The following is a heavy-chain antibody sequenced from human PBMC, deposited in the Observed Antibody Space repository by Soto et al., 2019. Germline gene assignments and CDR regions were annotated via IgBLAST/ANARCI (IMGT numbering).Heavy chain of an antibody. J-gene: IGHJ6*02. CDR3: ARAWERTVTPRNYYYGMDV. CDR1: GFTFYSYA. D-gene: IGHD4-17*01. V-gene: IGHV3-23*01. CDR2: ISGSGGST. Sequence: PGGSLRLACAASGFTFYSYAMSWVRQAPGKGLEWVSTISGSGGSTYYADSVKGRFTISRDNSKNTLYLQMNSLRAENTAVYYCARAWERTVTPRNYYYGMDVWGRGTTVTVSS.